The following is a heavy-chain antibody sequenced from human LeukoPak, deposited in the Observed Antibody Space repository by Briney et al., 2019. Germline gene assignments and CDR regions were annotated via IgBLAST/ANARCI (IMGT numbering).Heavy chain of an antibody. V-gene: IGHV3-11*06. Sequence: GGSLRLSCAACGLSFSDYYNIWIRQAPGKGLEWLSYISSSSAHTNYADSVKGRFTISRDNAKKSLYLQMNSLINDQTGVDYYAKERRAVRPYYFVSWGQGTLVTVSS. D-gene: IGHD6-6*01. CDR3: AKERRAVRPYYFVS. CDR2: ISSSSAHT. J-gene: IGHJ4*02. CDR1: GLSFSDYY.